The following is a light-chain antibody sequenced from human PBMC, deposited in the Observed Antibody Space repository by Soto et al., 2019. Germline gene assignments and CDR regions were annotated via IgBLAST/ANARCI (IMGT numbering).Light chain of an antibody. CDR3: QQYGGLWT. Sequence: EIVLTQSPGTLSLSPGERATLSCRASQSISSTYLAWYQQRPGQAPRLLIYGASSRATGIPDRFSGSGSGTDFTLTISRLEPEDFAVYYCQQYGGLWTFGQGTKVEIK. CDR2: GAS. V-gene: IGKV3-20*01. CDR1: QSISSTY. J-gene: IGKJ1*01.